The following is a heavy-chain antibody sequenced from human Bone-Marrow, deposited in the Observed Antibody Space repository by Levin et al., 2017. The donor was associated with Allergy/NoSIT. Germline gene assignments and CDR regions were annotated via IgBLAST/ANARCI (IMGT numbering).Heavy chain of an antibody. Sequence: ASVKVSCKASGYTFTSYGISWVRQAPGQGLEWMGWISAYNGITNYAQKLQGRITMTTDTSTSTAYMELRSLRSDDTAVYYCARLQIQYQPLVHEYFDYWGQGTLVTVSS. V-gene: IGHV1-18*01. CDR3: ARLQIQYQPLVHEYFDY. D-gene: IGHD2-2*01. CDR2: ISAYNGIT. J-gene: IGHJ4*02. CDR1: GYTFTSYG.